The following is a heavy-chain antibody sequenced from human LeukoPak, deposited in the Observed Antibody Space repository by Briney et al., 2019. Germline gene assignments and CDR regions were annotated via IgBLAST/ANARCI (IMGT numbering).Heavy chain of an antibody. CDR2: INHSGST. Sequence: PSETLSLTCAVYGGSFSDYYWSWVRQSPGKGLEWIGEINHSGSTNYNPSLKSRVTISVDTSKNQFSLRLRSVTAADTTVYYCARGRGIRYTRRGTFDIWGQGTMVTVSS. CDR3: ARGRGIRYTRRGTFDI. CDR1: GGSFSDYY. J-gene: IGHJ3*02. D-gene: IGHD3-16*02. V-gene: IGHV4-34*01.